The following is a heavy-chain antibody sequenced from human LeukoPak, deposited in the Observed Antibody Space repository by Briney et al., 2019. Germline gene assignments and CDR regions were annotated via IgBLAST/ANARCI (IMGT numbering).Heavy chain of an antibody. CDR3: ARDLLGGRAAAGTPGY. CDR2: SYYSGNT. V-gene: IGHV4-30-4*08. CDR1: GGSISGGDHY. D-gene: IGHD6-13*01. J-gene: IGHJ4*02. Sequence: PSETLSLTCSVSGGSISGGDHYWTWIRQAPGRGLEWIGYSYYSGNTYYNPSLKSRVTISVDTPKNQFSLKLTSVTAADTAVYYCARDLLGGRAAAGTPGYWGQGTLVTVSS.